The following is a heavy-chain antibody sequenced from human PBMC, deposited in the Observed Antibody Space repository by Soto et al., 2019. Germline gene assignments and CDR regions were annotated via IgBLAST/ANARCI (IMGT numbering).Heavy chain of an antibody. CDR3: ARSQGSSTSLEIYYYYCYGMDV. CDR2: IIPISDTT. D-gene: IGHD2-2*01. J-gene: IGHJ6*02. V-gene: IGHV1-69*01. CDR1: GCTLSSYA. Sequence: QVQLVQSGAEVTKPGSSVKVSCQASGCTLSSYAISWVRQAPGQGLEWMGGIIPISDTTNYAQKFQGRVTITADESTSTAYMELSSLRSEDTAMYYCARSQGSSTSLEIYYYYCYGMDVWGQGTTVTVSS.